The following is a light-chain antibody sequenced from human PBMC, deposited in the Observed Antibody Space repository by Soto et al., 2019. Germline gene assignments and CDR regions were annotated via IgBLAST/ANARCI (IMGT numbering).Light chain of an antibody. CDR2: GAS. CDR3: QQYGSLIT. V-gene: IGKV3-20*01. Sequence: DMVLTQSRGTLSLSPGERATLSCRASQSVSSSYLARYQQKPGQAPRLLIYGASSRATGIPDRFSGSGSGTDFTLTISRLEPEDFAVYYCQQYGSLITFGQGTRLEIK. CDR1: QSVSSSY. J-gene: IGKJ5*01.